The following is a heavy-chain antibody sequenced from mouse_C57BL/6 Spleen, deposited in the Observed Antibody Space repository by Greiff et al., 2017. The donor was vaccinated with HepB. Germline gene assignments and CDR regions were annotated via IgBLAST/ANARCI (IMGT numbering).Heavy chain of an antibody. CDR1: GYTFTSYG. V-gene: IGHV1-81*01. J-gene: IGHJ3*01. CDR3: ARSMGNYYGSSYAY. Sequence: QVQLQQSGAELARPGASVKLSCKASGYTFTSYGISWVKQRTGQGLEWIGEIYPRSGNTYYNEKFKGKATLTADKSSSTAYMELRSLTSEDSAVYFCARSMGNYYGSSYAYWGQGTLVTVSA. D-gene: IGHD1-1*01. CDR2: IYPRSGNT.